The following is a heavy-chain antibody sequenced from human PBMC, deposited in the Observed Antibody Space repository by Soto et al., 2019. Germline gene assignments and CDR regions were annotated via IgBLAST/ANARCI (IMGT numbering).Heavy chain of an antibody. Sequence: QVQLVESGGGVVQPRRSLRLSCAASGFTFSSYGMHWVRQAPGKGLEWVAVIWYDGSNKYYADSVKGRFTISRDNSKNTLYLQMNSLRAEDTAVYYCARDREYSSYIDYWGQGTLVTVSS. V-gene: IGHV3-33*01. CDR1: GFTFSSYG. CDR2: IWYDGSNK. D-gene: IGHD6-6*01. J-gene: IGHJ4*02. CDR3: ARDREYSSYIDY.